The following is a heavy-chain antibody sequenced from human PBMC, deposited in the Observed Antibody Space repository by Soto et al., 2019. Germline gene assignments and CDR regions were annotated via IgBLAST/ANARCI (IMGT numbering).Heavy chain of an antibody. CDR2: IFSSGST. V-gene: IGHV4-4*07. D-gene: IGHD5-12*01. J-gene: IGHJ4*02. CDR3: AREGSYSAYNFAHGIQLWSFDF. CDR1: GGSINTFY. Sequence: SETRSLTCTVAGGSINTFYWSWVRQPAGKGLEWIGRIFSSGSTSFNPSLEGRVAMSVDTSKNHFSLNLSSVTAADMAVYYCAREGSYSAYNFAHGIQLWSFDFWGQGALVTVSS.